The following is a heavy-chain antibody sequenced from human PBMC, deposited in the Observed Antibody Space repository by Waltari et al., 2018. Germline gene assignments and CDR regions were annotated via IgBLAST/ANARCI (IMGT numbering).Heavy chain of an antibody. Sequence: QVQLQESGPGLVKPSETLSLTCTVSGGSISSYYWSWIRQPPGKGLEWIGYIYYSGSTNYNPSLKSRVTISVDTSKNQFSLKLSSVTAADTVVYYCARVAVTPYWYFDLWGRGTLVTVSS. J-gene: IGHJ2*01. CDR1: GGSISSYY. V-gene: IGHV4-59*01. D-gene: IGHD2-21*02. CDR3: ARVAVTPYWYFDL. CDR2: IYYSGST.